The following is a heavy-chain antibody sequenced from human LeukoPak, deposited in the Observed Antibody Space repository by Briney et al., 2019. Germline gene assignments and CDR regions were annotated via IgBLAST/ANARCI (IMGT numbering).Heavy chain of an antibody. V-gene: IGHV4-61*02. CDR1: GGSISSSSYY. D-gene: IGHD3-10*01. CDR2: IYTSGST. Sequence: SETLSLTCTVSGGSISSSSYYWGWIRQPAGKGLEWIGRIYTSGSTNYNPSLKSRVTMSVDTSKNQFSLKLSSVTAADTAVYYCARSYYYGSGNYPPAFDIWGQGTMVTVSS. CDR3: ARSYYYGSGNYPPAFDI. J-gene: IGHJ3*02.